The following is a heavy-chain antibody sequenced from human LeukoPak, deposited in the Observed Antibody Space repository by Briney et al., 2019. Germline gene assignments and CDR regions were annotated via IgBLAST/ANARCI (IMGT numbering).Heavy chain of an antibody. D-gene: IGHD3-22*01. V-gene: IGHV4-59*08. J-gene: IGHJ4*02. CDR3: ARQLYDSSGYPFDY. Sequence: SDTLSLTCTVSGASITTYYWSWIPQPPGRGREWIGYIYHSGSTKYNPSLKSRVTISVDTSKNQFSLRLSSVTAADTAVYYCARQLYDSSGYPFDYWGQGTLVTVSS. CDR1: GASITTYY. CDR2: IYHSGST.